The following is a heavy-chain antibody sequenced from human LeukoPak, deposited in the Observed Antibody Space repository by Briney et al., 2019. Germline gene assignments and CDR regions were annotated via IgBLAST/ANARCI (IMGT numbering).Heavy chain of an antibody. CDR3: ARVDTVMAYYFDP. CDR2: IYSGGTT. D-gene: IGHD5-18*01. V-gene: IGHV3-53*04. Sequence: GGSLRLSRAASGFTVSTNCMTWVRPAPGKGLEWVSTIYSGGTTYYADPVMGRFTISRHNSRNTLYLQMNSLRAEDTGVYYCARVDTVMAYYFDPWGQGTLVTVSS. J-gene: IGHJ5*02. CDR1: GFTVSTNC.